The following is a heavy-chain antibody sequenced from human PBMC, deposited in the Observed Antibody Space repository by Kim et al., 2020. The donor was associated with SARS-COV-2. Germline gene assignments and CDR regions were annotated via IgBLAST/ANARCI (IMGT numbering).Heavy chain of an antibody. CDR3: AKGHTSGYYSWYFDL. Sequence: GGSLRLSCAASGFAFDDYAMHWVRLVPGKGLEWVSVITWNGGNIRYADSVKGRFTIYRDNEKNSLYLQMNSLRAEDTAFYYCAKGHTSGYYSWYFDLWGR. D-gene: IGHD6-19*01. J-gene: IGHJ2*01. CDR1: GFAFDDYA. CDR2: ITWNGGNI. V-gene: IGHV3-9*01.